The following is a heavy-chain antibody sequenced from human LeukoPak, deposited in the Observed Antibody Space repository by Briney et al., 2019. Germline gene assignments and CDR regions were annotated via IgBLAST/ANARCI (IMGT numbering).Heavy chain of an antibody. CDR2: IYHSGST. J-gene: IGHJ4*02. CDR1: GGSISSGGYY. CDR3: ARAVMGFGDQNGDF. D-gene: IGHD3-10*01. V-gene: IGHV4-30-2*01. Sequence: SETLSLTCTVSGGSISSGGYYWSWIRQPPGKGLEWIGYIYHSGSTYYNPSLKSRVTISVDRSKNQFSLKLSSVTAADTAVYYCARAVMGFGDQNGDFWGQGTLVTVSS.